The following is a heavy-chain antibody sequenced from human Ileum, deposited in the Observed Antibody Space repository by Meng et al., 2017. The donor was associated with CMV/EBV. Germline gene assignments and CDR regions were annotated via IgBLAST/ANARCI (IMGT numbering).Heavy chain of an antibody. CDR2: IKSKTDGGTT. CDR3: TTDFVAVIRKFQH. V-gene: IGHV3-15*01. J-gene: IGHJ1*01. D-gene: IGHD6-19*01. CDR1: GFSLNDAW. Sequence: SGFSLNDAWMTWVRQAPGKGLEWVGRIKSKTDGGTTDYAAPVKGRFTISRDDSRYTLYLQMNSLKTEDTAVYYCTTDFVAVIRKFQHWGPGTLVTVSS.